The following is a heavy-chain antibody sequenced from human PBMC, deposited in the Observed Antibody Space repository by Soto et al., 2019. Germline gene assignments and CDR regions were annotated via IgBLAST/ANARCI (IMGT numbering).Heavy chain of an antibody. D-gene: IGHD2-2*01. Sequence: EVQLVESGGGLVQPGGSLRLSCAASGFTFSTYSMNWVRQAPGKGLEWVSYISSSSNTIYYADSVKGRFTISRDNAKNSLHLQMNSRRAADTAVYYCARECSSTSCYYYYMDVWGKGTTVTVSS. V-gene: IGHV3-48*01. CDR2: ISSSSNTI. J-gene: IGHJ6*03. CDR1: GFTFSTYS. CDR3: ARECSSTSCYYYYMDV.